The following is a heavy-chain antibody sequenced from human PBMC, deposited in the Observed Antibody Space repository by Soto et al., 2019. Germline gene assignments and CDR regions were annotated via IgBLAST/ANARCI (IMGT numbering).Heavy chain of an antibody. D-gene: IGHD1-26*01. V-gene: IGHV3-23*01. CDR1: GFTFSSYA. CDR3: AKGPRVLLFYYFDY. J-gene: IGHJ4*02. CDR2: IRGSGGST. Sequence: EVQLLESGGGLVQPGGSLRLSCAASGFTFSSYAMSWVRQAPGTGLEWVSAIRGSGGSTYYADSVKGRFTISRDNSKNTLYLQMNSLRAEDTAVYYCAKGPRVLLFYYFDYWGQGTLVTVSS.